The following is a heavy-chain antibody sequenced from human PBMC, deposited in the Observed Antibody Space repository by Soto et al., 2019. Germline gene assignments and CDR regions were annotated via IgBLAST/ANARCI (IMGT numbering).Heavy chain of an antibody. J-gene: IGHJ5*02. D-gene: IGHD3-10*01. Sequence: TLSLTCTVSGGSISSCYWSWIRQPPGKGLEWIGYIYYSGSTNYNPSLKSRVTISVDTSKNQFSLKLSSVTAADTAVYYCARASPMVRGINWFDPWGQGTLVTVSS. V-gene: IGHV4-59*01. CDR3: ARASPMVRGINWFDP. CDR2: IYYSGST. CDR1: GGSISSCY.